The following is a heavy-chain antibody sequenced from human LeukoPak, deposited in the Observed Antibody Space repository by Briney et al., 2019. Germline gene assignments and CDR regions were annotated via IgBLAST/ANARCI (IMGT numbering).Heavy chain of an antibody. Sequence: GGSLRLSCAASGFTSSNYAMNWVRQAPGKGLEWVSVLIGSSGSTAYADSVKGRFTISRDNSKNTVFLKMNSLRAEDTAIYYCAKGAYDYIEIGYFDSWGQGTLVTVSS. CDR3: AKGAYDYIEIGYFDS. D-gene: IGHD5-12*01. J-gene: IGHJ4*02. CDR1: GFTSSNYA. CDR2: LIGSSGST. V-gene: IGHV3-23*01.